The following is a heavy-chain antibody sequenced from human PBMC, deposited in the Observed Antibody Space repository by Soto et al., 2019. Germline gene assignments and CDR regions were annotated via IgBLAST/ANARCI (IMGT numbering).Heavy chain of an antibody. CDR2: IYYSGST. CDR1: GGSISSYY. V-gene: IGHV4-59*08. J-gene: IGHJ5*02. D-gene: IGHD3-9*01. CDR3: ARQGDILTGYNNWFDP. Sequence: SETLSLTCTVSGGSISSYYWSWIRQPPWKGLEWIGYIYYSGSTNYNPSLKSRVTISVDTSKNQFSLKLSSVTAADTAVYYCARQGDILTGYNNWFDPWGQGTLVTVSS.